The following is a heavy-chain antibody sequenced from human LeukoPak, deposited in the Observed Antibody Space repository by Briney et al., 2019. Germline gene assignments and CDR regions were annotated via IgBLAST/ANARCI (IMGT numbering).Heavy chain of an antibody. CDR2: ISGSGVTT. CDR1: GFTFSSHA. Sequence: GGSLRLSCTASGFTFSSHAMSWVRQAPGKGLEWVSAISGSGVTTYYADSVKGRFTISRDNSKSTLYLQMNSLRAEDTAVYYCASSAEDGYTLPFDYWGQGTLVTVSS. CDR3: ASSAEDGYTLPFDY. V-gene: IGHV3-23*01. J-gene: IGHJ4*02. D-gene: IGHD5-24*01.